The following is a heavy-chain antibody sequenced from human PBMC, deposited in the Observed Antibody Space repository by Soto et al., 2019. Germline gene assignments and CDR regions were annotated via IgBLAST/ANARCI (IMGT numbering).Heavy chain of an antibody. J-gene: IGHJ1*01. CDR2: IYYSGST. V-gene: IGHV4-59*01. CDR3: AGQDSSLLMDFQH. Sequence: QVQLQESGPGLVKPSETLSLTCTVSGVSISSYNWSWIRQPPGKGLEWIGYIYYSGSTNYNPSLKSRVTISVDTSKNQFSLKLSSVTAADTAVYYCAGQDSSLLMDFQHWGQGTLVTVSS. D-gene: IGHD3-22*01. CDR1: GVSISSYN.